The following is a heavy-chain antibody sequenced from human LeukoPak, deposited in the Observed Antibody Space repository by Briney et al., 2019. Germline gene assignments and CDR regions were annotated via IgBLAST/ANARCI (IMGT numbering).Heavy chain of an antibody. CDR3: TKLKQLQPVRYFFEY. CDR2: FSGTTST. J-gene: IGHJ4*02. V-gene: IGHV3-23*01. D-gene: IGHD3-9*01. Sequence: GGSLRLSCAASGFTFTSFDMSWVRQAPGKGLEWVSTFSGTTSTYYADSVKGRVTISRDNSKNTLYLQVNSLRADDTAVYYCTKLKQLQPVRYFFEYWGQGALVTVAS. CDR1: GFTFTSFD.